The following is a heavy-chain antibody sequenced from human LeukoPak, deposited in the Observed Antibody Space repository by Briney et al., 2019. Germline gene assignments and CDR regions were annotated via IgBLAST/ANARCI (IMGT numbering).Heavy chain of an antibody. V-gene: IGHV3-9*01. Sequence: GGSLRLSCAASGFTFDDYAMHWVRQAPGKGLEWVSGISWNSGSIGYADSVKGRFTISRDNAKNSLYLQINSLRAEDTALYYCAKDDSSGGKGYFDYWGQGTLVTVSS. J-gene: IGHJ4*02. CDR2: ISWNSGSI. CDR3: AKDDSSGGKGYFDY. D-gene: IGHD6-19*01. CDR1: GFTFDDYA.